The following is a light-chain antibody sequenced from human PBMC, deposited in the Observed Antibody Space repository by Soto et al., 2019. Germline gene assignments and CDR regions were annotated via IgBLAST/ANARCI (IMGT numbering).Light chain of an antibody. CDR1: QSIGSL. J-gene: IGKJ2*01. CDR3: QQYKSYPYT. V-gene: IGKV1-5*03. Sequence: QMTQSPSTLSASVGDRVTITCRASQSIGSLLAWYQQKPGKAPKLLMYKASSLQSGVPSRFSGSGSGTEFTLTISSVQPDDFATYYCQQYKSYPYTFGQGTKLEIK. CDR2: KAS.